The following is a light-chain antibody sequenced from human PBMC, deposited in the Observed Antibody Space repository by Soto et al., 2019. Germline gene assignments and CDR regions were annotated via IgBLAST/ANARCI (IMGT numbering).Light chain of an antibody. CDR3: QQSYSTSWT. Sequence: DIQMTQSPSSLSASVGDRVTITCRASQSISSYLNWYQQKPGKAPKLLIYAASSLQSGVPSRFSGSGSGTDFTLTISRLQPEDFATYYWQQSYSTSWTFGQGTKVEIK. CDR2: AAS. V-gene: IGKV1-39*01. J-gene: IGKJ1*01. CDR1: QSISSY.